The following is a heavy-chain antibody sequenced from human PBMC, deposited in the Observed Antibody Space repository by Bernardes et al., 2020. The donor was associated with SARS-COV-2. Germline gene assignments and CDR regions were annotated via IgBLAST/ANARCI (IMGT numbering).Heavy chain of an antibody. J-gene: IGHJ4*02. V-gene: IGHV5-51*01. CDR2: IYPGDSDT. CDR3: ARPEIYSGYEN. Sequence: GEPLKISCEASGYSFTIHWIAWVRHMPGKGLEWMGTIYPGDSDTRYSPSFEGQVTISADKSISTAYLQWSSLKASDTAIYYCARPEIYSGYENWGQGTLVTVSS. CDR1: GYSFTIHW. D-gene: IGHD5-12*01.